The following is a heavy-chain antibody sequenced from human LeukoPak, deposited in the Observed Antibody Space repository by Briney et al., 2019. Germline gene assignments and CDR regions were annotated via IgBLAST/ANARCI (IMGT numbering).Heavy chain of an antibody. D-gene: IGHD5-12*01. CDR3: ASPSYSGYGGDYFDY. Sequence: PSETLSLTCTVSGNSISSGDYYWSWIRQPAGKGLEWIGRIYTSGSTTYNPSLKSRVTISGDTSENQFSLRLSSVTAADTAVYYCASPSYSGYGGDYFDYWGQGTLVTVSS. J-gene: IGHJ4*02. CDR2: IYTSGST. CDR1: GNSISSGDYY. V-gene: IGHV4-61*02.